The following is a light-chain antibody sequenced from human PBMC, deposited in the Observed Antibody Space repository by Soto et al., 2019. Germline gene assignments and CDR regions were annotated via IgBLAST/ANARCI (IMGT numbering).Light chain of an antibody. J-gene: IGLJ2*01. Sequence: QSALTQPASVSGSPGQSITISCTGTSSDVGAYNYVSWYQQHPGKAPKLMIYDVSHWPSGVSTRFSGSKSGNTASLTISGLQAEDEADYYCSSYTSSSLVFGGGTKLTVL. V-gene: IGLV2-14*01. CDR2: DVS. CDR1: SSDVGAYNY. CDR3: SSYTSSSLV.